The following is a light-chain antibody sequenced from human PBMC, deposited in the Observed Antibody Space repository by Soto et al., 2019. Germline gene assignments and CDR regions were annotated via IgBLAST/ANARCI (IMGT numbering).Light chain of an antibody. V-gene: IGKV1-16*01. CDR1: QCISSY. CDR3: QQYHEYW. CDR2: GAY. J-gene: IGKJ1*01. Sequence: DIQMTQSPSSLSASVGDRVTITCRVSQCISSYLNWYQQKPGKAPKLLIYGAYSLQCGVPSRFSGSGSGTEFTLTISSLQPDDFATYYCQQYHEYWFGQGTKVDIK.